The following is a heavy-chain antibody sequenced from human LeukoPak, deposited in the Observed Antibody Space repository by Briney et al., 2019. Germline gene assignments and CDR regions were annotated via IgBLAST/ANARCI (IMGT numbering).Heavy chain of an antibody. V-gene: IGHV1-2*02. D-gene: IGHD3-10*01. J-gene: IGHJ4*02. Sequence: GASVKVSCKASGYTFTGYYIHWVRQAPGQGLEWMGWIDPNSGGTNYAQKFQGRVTMTRDTSISTAYMELSRLRSDDMAVYYCARDFAFSGSGSSVGLYFDYWGQGTLVTVSS. CDR3: ARDFAFSGSGSSVGLYFDY. CDR2: IDPNSGGT. CDR1: GYTFTGYY.